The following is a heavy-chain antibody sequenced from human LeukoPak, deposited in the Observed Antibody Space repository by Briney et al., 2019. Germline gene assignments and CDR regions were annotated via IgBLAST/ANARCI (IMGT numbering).Heavy chain of an antibody. CDR1: GYSFTSYW. J-gene: IGHJ5*02. Sequence: GESLKISCKGSGYSFTSYWIGWVRQMPGKGLEWMGIIYPGDSDTRYSPSFQGQVTISADKSISTAYLQWSSLKAYDTAMYYCARRLPGLAAGGNWFDPWGQGTLVTVSS. CDR2: IYPGDSDT. D-gene: IGHD3/OR15-3a*01. V-gene: IGHV5-51*01. CDR3: ARRLPGLAAGGNWFDP.